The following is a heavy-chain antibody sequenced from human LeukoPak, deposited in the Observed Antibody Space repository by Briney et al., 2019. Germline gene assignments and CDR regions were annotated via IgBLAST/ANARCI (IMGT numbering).Heavy chain of an antibody. J-gene: IGHJ3*02. Sequence: GGSLRLSCAASGFTFTTYWMSWVRQAPGKGLEWVANINQDGIEKYYVASVKGRFTISRDNAKNSMCVQMNSLRAEDTAVYYCARGFDGYYGFDIWGQGTMVTVSS. CDR1: GFTFTTYW. D-gene: IGHD5-24*01. CDR3: ARGFDGYYGFDI. CDR2: INQDGIEK. V-gene: IGHV3-7*05.